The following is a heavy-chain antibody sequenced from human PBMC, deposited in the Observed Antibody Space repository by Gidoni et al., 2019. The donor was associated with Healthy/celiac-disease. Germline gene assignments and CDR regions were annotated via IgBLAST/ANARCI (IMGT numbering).Heavy chain of an antibody. CDR2: RKQDVSEK. CDR1: GFTFSSYR. D-gene: IGHD6-19*01. J-gene: IGHJ5*02. Sequence: VLLVESLGGLVQPGASLLLSCAASGFTFSSYRMSWVRQAPGKGPEWVANRKQDVSEKYYVGGVKDQLNISRDNAKNSRYLQMNSLRAEDTAVYYGARAVHSSGWYWSSGSGWFDPWGQGTLVTVSS. CDR3: ARAVHSSGWYWSSGSGWFDP. V-gene: IGHV3-7*01.